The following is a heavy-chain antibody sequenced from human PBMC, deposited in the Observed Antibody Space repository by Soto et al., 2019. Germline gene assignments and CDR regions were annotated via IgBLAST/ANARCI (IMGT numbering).Heavy chain of an antibody. J-gene: IGHJ4*02. CDR2: ISAYNGNT. CDR3: AREVELEGSHAFDY. CDR1: GYTFTSYG. V-gene: IGHV1-18*01. Sequence: GASVKVSCKASGYTFTSYGISWVRQAPGQGLEWMGWISAYNGNTNYAQKLQGRVTMTTDTSTSTAYMELRSLRSDDTAVYYCAREVELEGSHAFDYWGQGTLVTVSS. D-gene: IGHD1-1*01.